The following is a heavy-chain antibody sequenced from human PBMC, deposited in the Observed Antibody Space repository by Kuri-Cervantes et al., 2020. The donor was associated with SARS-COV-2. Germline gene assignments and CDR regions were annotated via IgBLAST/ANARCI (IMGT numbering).Heavy chain of an antibody. J-gene: IGHJ6*03. CDR2: IIPIFGTA. D-gene: IGHD2-2*01. CDR1: GYTFSGNY. CDR3: ARSTPAVVYYYYYMDV. Sequence: SVKVSCKASGYTFSGNYMHWVRQAPGQGLEWMGGIIPIFGTANYAQKFQGRVTITADESTSTAYMELSNLISEDTAVYYRARSTPAVVYYYYYMDVWGKGTTVTVSS. V-gene: IGHV1-69*13.